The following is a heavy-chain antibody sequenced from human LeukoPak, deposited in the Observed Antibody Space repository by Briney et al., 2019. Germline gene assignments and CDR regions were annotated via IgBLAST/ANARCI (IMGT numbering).Heavy chain of an antibody. CDR1: GGSISSSSYY. D-gene: IGHD3-16*02. V-gene: IGHV4-61*05. J-gene: IGHJ3*02. CDR3: ARARNVDDYVWGSYRQVIDAFDI. Sequence: SETLSLTCTVSGGSISSSSYYWGWIRQPPGKGLEWIGYIYYSGSTNYNPSLKSRVTISVDTSKNQFSLKLSSVTAADTAVYYCARARNVDDYVWGSYRQVIDAFDIWGQGTMVTVSS. CDR2: IYYSGST.